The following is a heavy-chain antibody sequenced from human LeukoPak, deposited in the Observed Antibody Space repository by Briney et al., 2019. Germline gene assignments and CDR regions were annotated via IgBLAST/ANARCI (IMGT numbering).Heavy chain of an antibody. D-gene: IGHD1-14*01. CDR2: IYYSGST. Sequence: PSETLSLTCAVSGASVSSGSYYWNWIRQPPGKGLEWIGYIYYSGSTNYNLSLKSRVTISVDTSKNQFSLKLSSVTAADTAVYYCARSGKLFSDYWGQGTLVTVSS. V-gene: IGHV4-61*01. CDR3: ARSGKLFSDY. CDR1: GASVSSGSYY. J-gene: IGHJ4*02.